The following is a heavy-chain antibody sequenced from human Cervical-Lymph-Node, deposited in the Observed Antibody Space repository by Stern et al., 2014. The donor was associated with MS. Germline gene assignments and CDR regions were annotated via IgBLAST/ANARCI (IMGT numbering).Heavy chain of an antibody. CDR2: IYPYDSDT. J-gene: IGHJ3*02. CDR1: GYTFTSHW. V-gene: IGHV5-51*01. CDR3: ARAWEDAIDI. Sequence: EVQLVESGAEVKKPGESLKISCKGSGYTFTSHWIAWVRQMPGKGLEWMGIIYPYDSDTRYSPSFQGQVTISADKSISTAYLQWSRLKAADTAMYYCARAWEDAIDIWGHGTMVTVSS. D-gene: IGHD1-26*01.